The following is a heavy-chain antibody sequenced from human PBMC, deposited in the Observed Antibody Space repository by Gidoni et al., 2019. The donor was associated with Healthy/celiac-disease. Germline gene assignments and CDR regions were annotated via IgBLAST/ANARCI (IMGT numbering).Heavy chain of an antibody. D-gene: IGHD6-19*01. J-gene: IGHJ4*02. V-gene: IGHV3-33*01. Sequence: QVQLVESGGGVVQPGRSLRLSCAASGFTFSSYGMPWGRQAPGKGLEWVAVIWYDGSNKYYADSVKGRFTISRDKSKNTLYLQMNSLRAEDTAVYYCARSVARKYFDYWGQGTLVTVSS. CDR1: GFTFSSYG. CDR2: IWYDGSNK. CDR3: ARSVARKYFDY.